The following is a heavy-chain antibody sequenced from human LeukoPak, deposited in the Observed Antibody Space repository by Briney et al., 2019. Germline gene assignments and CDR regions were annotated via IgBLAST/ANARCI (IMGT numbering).Heavy chain of an antibody. D-gene: IGHD3-22*01. J-gene: IGHJ4*02. CDR2: IYHSGST. V-gene: IGHV4-30-2*01. Sequence: SETLSLTCAVSGGSISSGGYSWGWIRQPPGKGLEWIGYIYHSGSTYYNPSLKSRVTISVDRSKNQFSLKLSSVTAADTAVYYCAREGSSGYYYAYWGQGTLVTVSS. CDR1: GGSISSGGYS. CDR3: AREGSSGYYYAY.